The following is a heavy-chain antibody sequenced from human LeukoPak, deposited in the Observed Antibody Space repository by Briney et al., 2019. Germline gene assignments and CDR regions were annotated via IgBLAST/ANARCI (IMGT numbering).Heavy chain of an antibody. J-gene: IGHJ5*02. CDR2: ISFSGTTI. CDR3: ARSGLDGIVGGNWFDP. D-gene: IGHD1-26*01. CDR1: GFTFSSYE. Sequence: PGGSLRLSCAASGFTFSSYEMNWVRQAPGKGLEWVSYISFSGTTIYSADSVKGRFTISRDNAKNSLYLQMNSLRAEDTAIYYCARSGLDGIVGGNWFDPWGQGTLVTVSS. V-gene: IGHV3-48*03.